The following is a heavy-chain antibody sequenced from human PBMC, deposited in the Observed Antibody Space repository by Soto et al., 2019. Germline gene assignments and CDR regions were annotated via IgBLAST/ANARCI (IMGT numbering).Heavy chain of an antibody. CDR2: INPSGGSI. V-gene: IGHV1-46*01. Sequence: QVQLVQSGAEVKKSGASVKVSCKASGYTFTSYHMHWVRQAPGQGLEWMGIINPSGGSIAYAQKVQCRVTMTRDTSTSTVYMEVNSLRSEDTAVYYCARENSGTDEGLDYWGQGTLVTVSS. CDR1: GYTFTSYH. D-gene: IGHD1-26*01. CDR3: ARENSGTDEGLDY. J-gene: IGHJ4*02.